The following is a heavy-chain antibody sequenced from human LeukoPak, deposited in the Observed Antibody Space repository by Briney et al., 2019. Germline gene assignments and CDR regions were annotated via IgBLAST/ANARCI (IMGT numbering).Heavy chain of an antibody. J-gene: IGHJ4*02. Sequence: GGSLRLSCAASGSTFSSYSMNWVRQAPGKGLEWVSYISSSSSTIYYADSVKGRFTISRDNAKNSLYLQMNSLRAEDTAVYYCARDLYYDILTSPDYWGQGTLVTVSS. CDR1: GSTFSSYS. D-gene: IGHD3-9*01. V-gene: IGHV3-48*04. CDR3: ARDLYYDILTSPDY. CDR2: ISSSSSTI.